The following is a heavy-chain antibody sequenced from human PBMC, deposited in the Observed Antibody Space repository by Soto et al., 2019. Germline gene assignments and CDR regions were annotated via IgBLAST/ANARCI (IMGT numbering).Heavy chain of an antibody. CDR3: ARHSLALRKNNWFDP. V-gene: IGHV4-39*01. Sequence: SENQSLSCTVSYDSIIISDFDWGWVLQPPGKGLEWIGSIFYLGSSYYNPSLKSRVTMSVDTSKNQFSLRLRSVTAADTALYFCARHSLALRKNNWFDPWGQGIRVTAPQ. D-gene: IGHD3-3*02. CDR1: YDSIIISDFD. CDR2: IFYLGSS. J-gene: IGHJ5*02.